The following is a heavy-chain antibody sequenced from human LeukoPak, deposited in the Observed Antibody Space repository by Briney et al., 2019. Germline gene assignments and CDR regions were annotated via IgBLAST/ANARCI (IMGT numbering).Heavy chain of an antibody. Sequence: SGPTLVKPTQTLTLTCSFSGFSLRSSGVAVAWIRQPPGKALEWLAVTYWNNDKSYSPSLRSRLTITKDTSKNQVVLIMTNMDPVDTATYYCAHSNMITFGGVIAYWGQGTLVTVSS. J-gene: IGHJ4*02. CDR2: TYWNNDK. CDR1: GFSLRSSGVA. V-gene: IGHV2-5*01. D-gene: IGHD3-16*02. CDR3: AHSNMITFGGVIAY.